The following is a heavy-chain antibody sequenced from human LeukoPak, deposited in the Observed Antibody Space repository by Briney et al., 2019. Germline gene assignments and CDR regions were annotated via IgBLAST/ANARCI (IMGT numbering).Heavy chain of an antibody. CDR3: ARDLVTVTKGFDI. J-gene: IGHJ3*02. D-gene: IGHD4-17*01. CDR2: ISYIGST. CDR1: DDSFSSHY. Sequence: SETLSLTCAVSDDSFSSHYWTWIRQPPGKGLEWIGYISYIGSTNYNPSLKSRVTISIDTSKNQFSLKLTSVTAADTAVYFCARDLVTVTKGFDIWGQGTMVSVSS. V-gene: IGHV4-59*11.